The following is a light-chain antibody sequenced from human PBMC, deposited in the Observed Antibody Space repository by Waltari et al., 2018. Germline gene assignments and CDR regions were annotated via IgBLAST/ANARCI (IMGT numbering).Light chain of an antibody. J-gene: IGKJ2*01. Sequence: DIQMTQSPSFLSASVGDRVIITCRASQNIANYLNWYQQKPGPAPKLLIFAASKLQTGVPSRFSGSGSGRDFTLTISGLQVEDFAIFYCQQSSASPYTFGQGTKIEMK. V-gene: IGKV1-39*01. CDR1: QNIANY. CDR2: AAS. CDR3: QQSSASPYT.